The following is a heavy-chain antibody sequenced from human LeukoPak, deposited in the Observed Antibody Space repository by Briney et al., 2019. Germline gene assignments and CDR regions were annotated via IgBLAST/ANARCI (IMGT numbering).Heavy chain of an antibody. J-gene: IGHJ4*02. CDR1: GFTFATYG. CDR3: VQDWAWGAFGS. D-gene: IGHD3-16*01. V-gene: IGHV3-23*01. Sequence: PGGSLRLSCAASGFTFATYGMNWVRQAPGKGLEWVSGITPDAGRTYYAGSVKGRFTIYRDNSKNTVYLQMNSLGVEDTASYYCVQDWAWGAFGSWGQGTLVTVSS. CDR2: ITPDAGRT.